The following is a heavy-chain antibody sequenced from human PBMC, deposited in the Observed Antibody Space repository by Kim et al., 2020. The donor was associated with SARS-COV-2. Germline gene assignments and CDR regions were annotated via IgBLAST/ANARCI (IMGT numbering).Heavy chain of an antibody. CDR2: IYSGGSST. V-gene: IGHV3-23*03. J-gene: IGHJ4*02. CDR3: ALYDYVWGSYSH. CDR1: GFTFSSYA. D-gene: IGHD3-16*01. Sequence: GGSLRLSCAASGFTFSSYAMSWVRQAPGKGLEWVSVIYSGGSSTYYADSVKGRFTISRDNSKNTLYLQMNSLRAEDTAVYYCALYDYVWGSYSHWGQGTLVTVSS.